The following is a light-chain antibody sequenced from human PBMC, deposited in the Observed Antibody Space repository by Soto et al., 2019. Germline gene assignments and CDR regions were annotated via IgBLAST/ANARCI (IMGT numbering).Light chain of an antibody. CDR3: QQYNSYSIT. CDR2: KAS. CDR1: QSITTW. Sequence: DIQMTQSPSTLSASVGDRVTITCRASQSITTWLAWYQQKPGEAPKLLIYKASSLESGVPSRFSGSGSGTEFTLTISSLQLDDFATYYCQQYNSYSITFGQGTRLEIK. J-gene: IGKJ5*01. V-gene: IGKV1-5*03.